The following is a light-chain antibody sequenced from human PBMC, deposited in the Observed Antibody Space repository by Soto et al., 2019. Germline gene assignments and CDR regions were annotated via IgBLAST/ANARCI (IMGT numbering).Light chain of an antibody. CDR1: QSVSRN. Sequence: EVVMTQSPATLYVSPGERAILSCRASQSVSRNLAWFYHKPGQAPRLLIYGASTRATGIPARFSGSGSGTDFTLTISSLQSEDFAIYDCQQYNNWPPYTFGQGTKLEI. J-gene: IGKJ2*01. CDR3: QQYNNWPPYT. V-gene: IGKV3-15*01. CDR2: GAS.